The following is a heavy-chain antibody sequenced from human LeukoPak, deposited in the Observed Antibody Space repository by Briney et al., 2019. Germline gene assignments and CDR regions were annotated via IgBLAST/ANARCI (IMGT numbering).Heavy chain of an antibody. Sequence: SGGSLRLSCAASGFTFSSYEMNWVRQAPGKGLEWLSAISGGGGSIYYADSVKGRFTISRDNSKNALYLQMNSLRAEDTAVYYCARRPYDSTLHFDYWGQGTLVTVSS. CDR3: ARRPYDSTLHFDY. CDR2: ISGGGGSI. V-gene: IGHV3-23*01. D-gene: IGHD5-12*01. CDR1: GFTFSSYE. J-gene: IGHJ4*02.